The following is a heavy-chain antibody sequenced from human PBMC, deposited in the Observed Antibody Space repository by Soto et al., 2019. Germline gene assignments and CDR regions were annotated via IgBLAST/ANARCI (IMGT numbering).Heavy chain of an antibody. D-gene: IGHD6-13*01. J-gene: IGHJ4*02. V-gene: IGHV4-4*02. CDR2: VYHSGNT. Sequence: PSETLALTCAVSGDSISSDKWWSWVRQPPGKGLEWIGEVYHSGNTNYNPSLKSRVIIPVDKPKNQFSLKLSSVTDADTAMRSCARRERQQQRYYWGQGPLVTV. CDR3: ARRERQQQRYY. CDR1: GDSISSDKW.